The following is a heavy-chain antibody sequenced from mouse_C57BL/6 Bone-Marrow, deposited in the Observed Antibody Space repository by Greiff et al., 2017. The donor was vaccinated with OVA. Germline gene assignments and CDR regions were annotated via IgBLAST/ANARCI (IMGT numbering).Heavy chain of an antibody. CDR3: TRTNRNPYWYFDV. V-gene: IGHV5-9-1*02. D-gene: IGHD1-3*01. Sequence: DVKLVESGEGLVKPGGSLKLSCAASGFTFSSYAMSWVRQTPEKRLEWVAYISSGGDYIYYADTVKGRFTSSRDNARNTLYMQMSSLKSEDTTMYYSTRTNRNPYWYFDVWGTSTTVTVSS. CDR2: ISSGGDYI. J-gene: IGHJ1*03. CDR1: GFTFSSYA.